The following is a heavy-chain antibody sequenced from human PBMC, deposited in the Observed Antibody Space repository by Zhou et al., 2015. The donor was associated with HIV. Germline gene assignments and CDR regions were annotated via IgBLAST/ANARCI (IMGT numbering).Heavy chain of an antibody. D-gene: IGHD2-15*01. CDR3: ATYCSGGSCQAEDAFDM. Sequence: QVQLVQSGGEVKKPGASVKVSCKASGYTFSSYGISWVRQAPGQGLEWMGRIIPILGIAQYAQKFQGRVTITADKSTSTAYMEMSSLRSEDTAVYYCATYCSGGSCQAEDAFDMWGQGTRVTVSS. CDR1: GYTFSSYG. V-gene: IGHV1-69*04. CDR2: IIPILGIA. J-gene: IGHJ3*02.